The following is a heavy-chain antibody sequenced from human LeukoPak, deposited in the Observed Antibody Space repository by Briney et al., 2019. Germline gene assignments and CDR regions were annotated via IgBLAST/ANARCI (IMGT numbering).Heavy chain of an antibody. CDR2: ISGSGGST. CDR1: GFTFSSYS. CDR3: ARGPYCSGGSCYSLGEFDP. J-gene: IGHJ5*02. Sequence: GGSLRLSCAASGFTFSSYSMNWVRQAPGKGLEWVSSISGSGGSTYYADSVKGRFTISRDNSKNTFYLQMNSLRAEDTAIYYCARGPYCSGGSCYSLGEFDPWGQGTLVTVSS. D-gene: IGHD2-15*01. V-gene: IGHV3-23*01.